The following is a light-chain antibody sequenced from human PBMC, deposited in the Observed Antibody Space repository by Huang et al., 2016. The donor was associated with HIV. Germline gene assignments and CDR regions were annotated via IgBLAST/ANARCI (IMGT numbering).Light chain of an antibody. V-gene: IGKV3-11*01. CDR1: QTVSSY. CDR3: QLRSTWPGDT. CDR2: DAS. J-gene: IGKJ4*01. Sequence: EIVLTQSPATLSLSPGERATLSCRASQTVSSYLAWYQQKPGPAPRLLIYDASNRATCIPARFSGSGSGTDFTLTISSLEPEDFAVYYCQLRSTWPGDTFGGGTKVEIK.